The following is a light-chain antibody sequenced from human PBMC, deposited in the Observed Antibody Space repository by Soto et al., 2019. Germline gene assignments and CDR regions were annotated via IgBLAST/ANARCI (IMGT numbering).Light chain of an antibody. CDR2: SAS. CDR1: QSVSSSY. V-gene: IGKV3-20*01. J-gene: IGKJ1*01. CDR3: QQYGRSPTT. Sequence: EIESNQSAGTVSLSPGERAALSCRASQSVSSSYLAWYQQKPGQAPRFLIYSASSRATGIPDRFSGSGSGTDFTLTISRLEPEDFAVYYCQQYGRSPTTFGQGTKVDIK.